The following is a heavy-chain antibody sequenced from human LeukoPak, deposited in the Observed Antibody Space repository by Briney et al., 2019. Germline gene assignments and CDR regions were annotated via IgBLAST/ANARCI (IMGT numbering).Heavy chain of an antibody. CDR3: ASYRSSYVDY. Sequence: PSETLSLTCTVSGGSISSSTYHWGWLRQPPGKALEWIGTIYYSGITDYNPSLKSRVAISVDTSKNQFSLKVGSVTAADTAVYYCASYRSSYVDYWGQGILVTVSS. CDR1: GGSISSSTYH. D-gene: IGHD2-2*01. V-gene: IGHV4-39*01. CDR2: IYYSGIT. J-gene: IGHJ4*02.